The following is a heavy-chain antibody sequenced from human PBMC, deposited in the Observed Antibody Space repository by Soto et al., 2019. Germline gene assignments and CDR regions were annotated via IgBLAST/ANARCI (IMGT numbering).Heavy chain of an antibody. J-gene: IGHJ6*02. D-gene: IGHD3-9*01. CDR3: ARELDYDILTGYYLENYYYGMDA. V-gene: IGHV3-33*01. CDR1: GFTFSSYG. CDR2: IWYDGSNK. Sequence: PGGSLRLSCAASGFTFSSYGMHWVRQAPGKGLEWVAVIWYDGSNKYYADSVKGRFTISRDNSKNTLYLQMNSLRAEDTAVYYCARELDYDILTGYYLENYYYGMDAWGQGTTVTVSS.